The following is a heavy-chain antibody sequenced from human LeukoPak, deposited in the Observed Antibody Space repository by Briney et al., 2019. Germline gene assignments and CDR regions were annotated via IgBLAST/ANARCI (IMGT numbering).Heavy chain of an antibody. V-gene: IGHV4-39*01. CDR3: ARHRDSTHDYIWGTFDY. CDR2: IYYSGST. D-gene: IGHD3-16*01. CDR1: GGSISSSNYY. Sequence: SETLPLTCTVSGGSISSSNYYWGWIRQPPGMGLEWIGSIYYSGSTYYNPSLKSRVTISVDTSKNHFSLKVSSVTAADTAVYYCARHRDSTHDYIWGTFDYWGQGTLVTVSS. J-gene: IGHJ4*02.